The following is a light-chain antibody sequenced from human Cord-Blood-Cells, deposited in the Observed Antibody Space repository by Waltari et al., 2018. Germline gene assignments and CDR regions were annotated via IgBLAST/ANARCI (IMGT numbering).Light chain of an antibody. CDR2: AAS. J-gene: IGKJ2*01. Sequence: DIQMTQSPSSLSASVGDRVNITCRASQSISSYLNWNQQKPGKAPKLLFYAASSSQSGVPSRFSGSGSRTDFTLTISSLQPEDFATYYCQQSYSTPRTFGQGTKLEIK. V-gene: IGKV1-39*01. CDR1: QSISSY. CDR3: QQSYSTPRT.